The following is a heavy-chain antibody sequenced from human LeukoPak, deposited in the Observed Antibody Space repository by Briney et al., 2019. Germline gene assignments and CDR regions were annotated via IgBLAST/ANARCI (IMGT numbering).Heavy chain of an antibody. V-gene: IGHV1-24*01. J-gene: IGHJ4*02. CDR1: GYTLTELS. CDR2: FDPEDGEK. CDR3: ATVVNRFLEWPYDY. Sequence: ASVKVSCKVSGYTLTELSMHWVRQAPGKGLEGMGGFDPEDGEKIYAQKFQGRVTMTEDTSTDTAYMELSSLRSEDTAVYYCATVVNRFLEWPYDYWGQGTLVTVSS. D-gene: IGHD3-3*01.